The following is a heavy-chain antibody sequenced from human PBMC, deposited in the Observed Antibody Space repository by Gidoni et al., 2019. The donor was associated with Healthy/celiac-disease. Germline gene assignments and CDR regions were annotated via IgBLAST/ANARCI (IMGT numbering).Heavy chain of an antibody. CDR2: IYYSGST. J-gene: IGHJ4*02. CDR3: ARRRSGGGIDY. V-gene: IGHV4-39*01. D-gene: IGHD2-15*01. Sequence: QLQLQESGPGLVKPSETLSLTCTVSGGSISSSSYYWGWIRQPPGKGLEWIGSIYYSGSTYYNPSLKSRVTISVDTSKNQFSLKLSSVTAAGTAVYYCARRRSGGGIDYWGQGTLVTVSS. CDR1: GGSISSSSYY.